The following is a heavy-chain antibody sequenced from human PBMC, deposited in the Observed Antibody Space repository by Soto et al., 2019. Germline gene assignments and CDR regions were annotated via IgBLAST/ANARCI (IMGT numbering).Heavy chain of an antibody. D-gene: IGHD5-18*01. CDR2: INPSGGST. CDR1: GYTFTSYY. Sequence: GASVKVSCKASGYTFTSYYMHWVRQAPGQGLEWMGIINPSGGSTSYAQKFQGRVTMTRDTSTSTVYMELSSLRSEDTAVYYCARDRRTGDKPYYTAMALWGQGTLVTVSS. CDR3: ARDRRTGDKPYYTAMAL. J-gene: IGHJ4*02. V-gene: IGHV1-46*01.